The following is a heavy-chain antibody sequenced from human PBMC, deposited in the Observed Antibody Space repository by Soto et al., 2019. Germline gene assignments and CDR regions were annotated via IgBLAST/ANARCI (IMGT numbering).Heavy chain of an antibody. CDR3: ARNRRGGNSVYYYYGMDV. D-gene: IGHD2-21*02. V-gene: IGHV1-69*13. Sequence: GASVKVSCKASGGTFSSYAISWVRQAPGQGLEWMGGIIPIFGTANYAQKFQGRVTITADESTSTAHMELSSLRSEDTAVYYCARNRRGGNSVYYYYGMDVWGQGTTVTVSS. CDR1: GGTFSSYA. J-gene: IGHJ6*02. CDR2: IIPIFGTA.